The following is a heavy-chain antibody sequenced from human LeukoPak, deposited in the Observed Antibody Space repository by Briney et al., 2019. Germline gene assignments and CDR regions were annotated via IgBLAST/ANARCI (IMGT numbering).Heavy chain of an antibody. CDR2: IKEDGTET. CDR1: GFIFTNYF. Sequence: GSLRLSCAASGFIFTNYFMSWVRQAPGKGLEWVANIKEDGTETYYVDSVKGRFTISRDNAKNSLYLQMNSLRVEDTAVYYCAKEGRSLQTYWGQGTLVTVSS. V-gene: IGHV3-7*03. CDR3: AKEGRSLQTY. D-gene: IGHD5-24*01. J-gene: IGHJ4*02.